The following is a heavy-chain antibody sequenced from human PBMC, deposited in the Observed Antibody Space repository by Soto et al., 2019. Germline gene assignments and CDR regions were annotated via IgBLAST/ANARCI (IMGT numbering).Heavy chain of an antibody. CDR2: INPKSGGT. V-gene: IGHV1-2*04. CDR1: GYSFTDYH. D-gene: IGHD2-8*01. J-gene: IGHJ6*02. CDR3: ARGDSTDCSNGVCSFFYNHDMDV. Sequence: QVQLVQSGAEVKKPGASVKVSCKASGYSFTDYHIHWVRQAPGQGLEWLGRINPKSGGTSTAQKFQGWVTMTTDTSISTASMELTRLTSDDTAIYYCARGDSTDCSNGVCSFFYNHDMDVWGQGTVVTVS.